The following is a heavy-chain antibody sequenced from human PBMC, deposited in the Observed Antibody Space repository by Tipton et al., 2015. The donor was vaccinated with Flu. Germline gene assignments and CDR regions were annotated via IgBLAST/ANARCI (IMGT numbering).Heavy chain of an antibody. D-gene: IGHD6-19*01. V-gene: IGHV3-23*01. CDR2: ISGGGGGT. CDR1: GFTFSIYA. J-gene: IGHJ4*02. CDR3: AKVIPEKVAGPDY. Sequence: SLRLSCAASGFTFSIYAMSWVRQAPGKRLEWISAISGGGGGTYYADSVKGRFTISRDNSKNTLYLRMNSLRAEDTATYYCAKVIPEKVAGPDYWGQGTLVTVSS.